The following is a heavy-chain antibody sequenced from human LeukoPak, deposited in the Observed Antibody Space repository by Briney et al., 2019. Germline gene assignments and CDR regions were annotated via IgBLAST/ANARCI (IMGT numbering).Heavy chain of an antibody. CDR1: GFTFSSYA. CDR3: AKDYIGGIVVVPEFDP. V-gene: IGHV3-23*01. D-gene: IGHD2-2*01. Sequence: GRSLRLSCAASGFTFSSYAMSWVRQAPGKGLEWVSAISGSGGSTYYADSVKGRFTISRDNSKNTLYLQMNSLRAEDTAVYYCAKDYIGGIVVVPEFDPWGQGTLVTVSS. J-gene: IGHJ5*02. CDR2: ISGSGGST.